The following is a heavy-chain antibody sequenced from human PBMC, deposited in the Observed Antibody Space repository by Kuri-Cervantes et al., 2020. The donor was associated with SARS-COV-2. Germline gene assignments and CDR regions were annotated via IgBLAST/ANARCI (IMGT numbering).Heavy chain of an antibody. V-gene: IGHV1-2*02. CDR1: EYNFSGYY. D-gene: IGHD3-3*01. J-gene: IGHJ2*01. CDR3: ARVREADYDFWSGYAYWYFDL. Sequence: ASVKVSCKASEYNFSGYYLHWVRQAPGQGLEWMGWINPNSGGTNFTQKFEGRVTMTRDTSTSTAYMELRSLRSDDTAVYYCARVREADYDFWSGYAYWYFDLWGRGTLVTVSS. CDR2: INPNSGGT.